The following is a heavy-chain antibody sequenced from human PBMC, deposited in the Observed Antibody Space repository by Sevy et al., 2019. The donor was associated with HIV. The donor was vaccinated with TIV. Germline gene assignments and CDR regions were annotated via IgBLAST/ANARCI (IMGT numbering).Heavy chain of an antibody. V-gene: IGHV3-30*03. J-gene: IGHJ4*02. Sequence: GGSLRLSCEASGFTFTRYEFHWVRQAPGKGLEWVAAVSKEGTNKYYADSVKGRFTISRDNSRNTLYLQMQSLRADDTAVYFCARDPHSVPHWGSFDSWGQGTLVTVSS. CDR3: ARDPHSVPHWGSFDS. D-gene: IGHD3-16*01. CDR1: GFTFTRYE. CDR2: VSKEGTNK.